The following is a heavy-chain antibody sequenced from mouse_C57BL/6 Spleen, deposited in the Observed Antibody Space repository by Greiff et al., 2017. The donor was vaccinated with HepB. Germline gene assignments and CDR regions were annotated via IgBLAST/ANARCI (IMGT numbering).Heavy chain of an antibody. CDR3: ARDPGGNYWYFDV. CDR2: ISDGGSYT. J-gene: IGHJ1*03. V-gene: IGHV5-4*01. CDR1: GFTFSSYA. D-gene: IGHD2-1*01. Sequence: DVHLVESGGGLVKPGGSLKLSCAASGFTFSSYAMSWVRQTPEKRLEWVATISDGGSYTYYPDNVKGRFTISRDNAKNNLYLQMSHRKSEDTAMYYCARDPGGNYWYFDVWGTGTTVTVSS.